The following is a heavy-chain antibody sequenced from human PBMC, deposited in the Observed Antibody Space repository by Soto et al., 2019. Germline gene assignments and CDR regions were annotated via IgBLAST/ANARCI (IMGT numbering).Heavy chain of an antibody. CDR3: ARDHCTNGVCYSLPWFDP. J-gene: IGHJ5*02. V-gene: IGHV3-30-3*01. D-gene: IGHD2-8*01. CDR1: GINIGGYA. CDR2: ISYDGSNT. Sequence: GGAQSPASTGSGINIGGYALGWGRQAPSKGLECVPVISYDGSNTYYADSVKGRSTISRDNSQNTLYMQMNSLRAEDTAVYYRARDHCTNGVCYSLPWFDPWGQGTLVTVSS.